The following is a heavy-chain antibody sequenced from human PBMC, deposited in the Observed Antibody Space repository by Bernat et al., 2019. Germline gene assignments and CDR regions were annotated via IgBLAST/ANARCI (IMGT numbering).Heavy chain of an antibody. CDR2: IRSSGENM. CDR1: GFTFSSYD. V-gene: IGHV3-48*03. Sequence: EVQLVQSGGALVQPGGSLRLSCVASGFTFSSYDMKWDRQAPGKGLEWLSCIRSSGENMYYADSVKGRFTISRDNAKNALYLQMNSLRAEDTAVYYCARRGPPDFDYWGQGTLVTVSS. CDR3: ARRGPPDFDY. J-gene: IGHJ4*02.